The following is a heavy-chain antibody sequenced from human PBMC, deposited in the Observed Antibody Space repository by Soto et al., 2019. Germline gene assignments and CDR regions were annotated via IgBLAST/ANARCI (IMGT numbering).Heavy chain of an antibody. J-gene: IGHJ4*02. Sequence: QVQLVESGGGVVQPGRSLRLSCAASGFTFSSYGMHWVRQAPGKGLEWVAVIWYDGSNKYYADSVKGRFTISRDNSKNTLYLQMNSLRAEDTAVYYCARGRDYSDYWGQGTLVTVSS. CDR1: GFTFSSYG. CDR3: ARGRDYSDY. V-gene: IGHV3-33*01. CDR2: IWYDGSNK.